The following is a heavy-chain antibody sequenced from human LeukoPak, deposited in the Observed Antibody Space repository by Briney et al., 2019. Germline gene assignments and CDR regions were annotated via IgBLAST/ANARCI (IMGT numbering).Heavy chain of an antibody. Sequence: GGSLRLSCAASGFTLSSYWMSWVRQAPGKGLEWVANIKQDGSEKYYVDSVKGRFTISRDNAKNSLYLQMNSLRAEDTAVYYCAKTHHRYYDSSGLHPEYNWFDPWGQGTLVTVSS. V-gene: IGHV3-7*01. CDR2: IKQDGSEK. CDR1: GFTLSSYW. CDR3: AKTHHRYYDSSGLHPEYNWFDP. J-gene: IGHJ5*02. D-gene: IGHD3-22*01.